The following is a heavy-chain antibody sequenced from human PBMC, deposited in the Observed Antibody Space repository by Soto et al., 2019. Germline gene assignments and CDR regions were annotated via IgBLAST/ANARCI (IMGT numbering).Heavy chain of an antibody. J-gene: IGHJ4*02. CDR3: ARDKITGLLDY. CDR1: GYTFTSYA. V-gene: IGHV1-3*01. Sequence: ASVKVSCKAPGYTFTSYAMYWARQSPGQRLEWMGWINAGNGNTKYSQKFQGRVTITRDTSASKAYMELSSLRSEDTAVYYCARDKITGLLDYWGQGTLVTVSS. CDR2: INAGNGNT. D-gene: IGHD1-20*01.